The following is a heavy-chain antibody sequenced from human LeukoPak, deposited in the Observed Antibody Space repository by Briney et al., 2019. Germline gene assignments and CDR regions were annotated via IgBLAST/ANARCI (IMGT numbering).Heavy chain of an antibody. V-gene: IGHV4-61*02. CDR2: IYTSGST. CDR3: ARACCSSTSCYDRGMDY. CDR1: GGSISSSSYY. J-gene: IGHJ4*02. D-gene: IGHD2-2*01. Sequence: SETLSLTCTVSGGSISSSSYYWSWIRQPAGKGLEWIGRIYTSGSTNYNPSLKSRVTMSVDTSKNQLSLKLSSVTAADTAVYYCARACCSSTSCYDRGMDYWGQGTLVTVSS.